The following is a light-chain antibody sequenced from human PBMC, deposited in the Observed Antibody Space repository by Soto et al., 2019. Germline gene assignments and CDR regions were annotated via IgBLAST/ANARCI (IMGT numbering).Light chain of an antibody. J-gene: IGLJ7*01. Sequence: QSVLTQPPSLSGTPGRRVTIPFSGATSNIAGNTFDCYQHLQETAPKLLFYIFVQRPSGVPDRFSGSKSGTSASLAISGLQSEDEADYYCATWDDSLNAAVFGGGTQLTVL. V-gene: IGLV1-44*01. CDR1: TSNIAGNT. CDR2: IFV. CDR3: ATWDDSLNAAV.